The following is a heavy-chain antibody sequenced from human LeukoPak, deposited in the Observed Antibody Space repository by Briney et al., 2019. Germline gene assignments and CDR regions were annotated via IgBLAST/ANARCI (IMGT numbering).Heavy chain of an antibody. CDR3: ARRAGAYSHPYDY. V-gene: IGHV3-53*01. CDR1: GFTVSSNS. D-gene: IGHD4/OR15-4a*01. Sequence: PGGSLRLSCTVSGFTVSSNSMSWVRQAPGKGLEWVSFIYSANTHYSDSVKGRFTISRDNSKNTLYLQMNSLRAQDTAVYYCARRAGAYSHPYDYWGQGTLVTVSS. J-gene: IGHJ4*02. CDR2: IYSANT.